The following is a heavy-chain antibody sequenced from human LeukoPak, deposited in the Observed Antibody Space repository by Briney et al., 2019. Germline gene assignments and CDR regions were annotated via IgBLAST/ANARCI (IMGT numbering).Heavy chain of an antibody. CDR3: ARGRRYSSSWYGGSTYFDY. J-gene: IGHJ4*02. CDR1: GYTFTGYY. V-gene: IGHV1-2*02. CDR2: INPNSGGT. D-gene: IGHD6-13*01. Sequence: ASVKVSCKASGYTFTGYYMHWVRQAPGQGLEWMGWINPNSGGTNYAQKFQGRVTMTRDTSISTAYMELSRLRSDDTAVYYCARGRRYSSSWYGGSTYFDYWGQGTLVTVSS.